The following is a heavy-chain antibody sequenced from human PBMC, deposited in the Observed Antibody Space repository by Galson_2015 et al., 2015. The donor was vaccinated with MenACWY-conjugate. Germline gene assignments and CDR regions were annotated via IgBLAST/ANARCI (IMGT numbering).Heavy chain of an antibody. D-gene: IGHD5-24*01. J-gene: IGHJ4*02. CDR3: ATEPLLKYGYNLDY. CDR2: INNDRSST. V-gene: IGHV3-74*01. CDR1: EFTFSSYW. Sequence: SLRLSCAASEFTFSSYWMHWVRQAPGKGLEWVSRINNDRSSTSYADSVKGRFTISRDNAKNTLYLQMNSLRAEDTAVYYCATEPLLKYGYNLDYWGQGTPVTVSS.